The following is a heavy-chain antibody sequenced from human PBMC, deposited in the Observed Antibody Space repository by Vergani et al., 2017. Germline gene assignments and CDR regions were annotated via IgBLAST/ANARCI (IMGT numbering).Heavy chain of an antibody. CDR1: GASVNSYY. CDR3: ARSRIYYGAGSPDY. CDR2: VSFRGDT. Sequence: QVKLQESGPGLVTPSETLSLTCTVSGASVNSYYWSWIRHPPGKGLEWMGYVSFRGDTLYDPSVKGRMTISLNTSSNQFSLYLTSVTAADTAVYYCARSRIYYGAGSPDYWGQGTLVTVSS. D-gene: IGHD3-10*01. J-gene: IGHJ4*02. V-gene: IGHV4-59*02.